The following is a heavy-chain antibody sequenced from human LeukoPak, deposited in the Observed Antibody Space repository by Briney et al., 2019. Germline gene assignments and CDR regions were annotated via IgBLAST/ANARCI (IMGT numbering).Heavy chain of an antibody. J-gene: IGHJ4*02. CDR1: GFTFSSYP. Sequence: GGSLRLSCAASGFTFSSYPMHWVRQAPGKGLEWVAVISFDRSNKYYADSVKGRFTISRDNSKNTLYLQMNSLRAEDTAVYYCARGKQWLALDPSFDYWGQGTLVTVS. V-gene: IGHV3-30*04. D-gene: IGHD6-19*01. CDR2: ISFDRSNK. CDR3: ARGKQWLALDPSFDY.